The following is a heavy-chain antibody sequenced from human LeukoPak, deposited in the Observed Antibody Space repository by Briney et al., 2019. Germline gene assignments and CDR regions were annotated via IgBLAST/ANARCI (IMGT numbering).Heavy chain of an antibody. CDR2: IYHSGST. CDR3: ARVGGYKYSHYNWFDP. Sequence: SETLSLTCTVSGYSISSGYYWGWIRPPPGKGLEWIGSIYHSGSTYYNPSLKSRVTISVDTSKNQFSLKLSSVTAADTAVYYCARVGGYKYSHYNWFDPWGQGTLVTVSS. V-gene: IGHV4-38-2*02. D-gene: IGHD5-24*01. CDR1: GYSISSGYY. J-gene: IGHJ5*02.